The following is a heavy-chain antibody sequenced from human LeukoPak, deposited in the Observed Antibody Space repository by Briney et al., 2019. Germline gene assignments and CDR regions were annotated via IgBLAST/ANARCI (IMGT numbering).Heavy chain of an antibody. J-gene: IGHJ4*02. CDR2: ISSSSSTI. Sequence: GGSLRLSCAASGFTFSTYSMNWVRQAPGKGLEWVSYISSSSSTIYYADSVRGRFTISRDNAENSLYLQMNSLRAEDTAVYYCARGSTYYDSSGQVPFDYWGQGTLVTVSS. CDR1: GFTFSTYS. D-gene: IGHD3-22*01. CDR3: ARGSTYYDSSGQVPFDY. V-gene: IGHV3-48*01.